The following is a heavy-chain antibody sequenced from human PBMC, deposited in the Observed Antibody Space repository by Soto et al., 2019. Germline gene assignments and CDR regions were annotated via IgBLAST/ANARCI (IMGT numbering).Heavy chain of an antibody. CDR3: AKLGMTTINRDY. Sequence: EAQLLESGGGLVQPGGSLRVSCAASGFSFDTYAMSWVRQAPGKGLEWVSTISGSGGNTYYADSVKGRFTISRDNSKNILSLQMTSLRAEDTALYYCAKLGMTTINRDYWGQGTQVTVSS. CDR2: ISGSGGNT. D-gene: IGHD5-12*01. J-gene: IGHJ4*02. V-gene: IGHV3-23*01. CDR1: GFSFDTYA.